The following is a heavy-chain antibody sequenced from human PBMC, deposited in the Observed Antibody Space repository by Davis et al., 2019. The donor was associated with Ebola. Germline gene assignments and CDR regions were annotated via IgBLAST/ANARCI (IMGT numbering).Heavy chain of an antibody. V-gene: IGHV3-53*01. CDR1: GFTVSSNY. CDR2: IYSGGST. D-gene: IGHD3-10*01. CDR3: ARYLRFRPYGSGPYYYYGMDV. Sequence: GGSLRLSCAASGFTVSSNYMSWVRQAPGKGLEWVSVIYSGGSTNYADSVKGRFTISRDNAKNSLYLQMNSLRAEDTAVYYCARYLRFRPYGSGPYYYYGMDVWGQGTTVTVS. J-gene: IGHJ6*02.